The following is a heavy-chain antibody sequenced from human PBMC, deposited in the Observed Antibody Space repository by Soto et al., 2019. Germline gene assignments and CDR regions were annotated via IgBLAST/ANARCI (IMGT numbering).Heavy chain of an antibody. CDR1: EDTFTHYD. V-gene: IGHV1-8*02. J-gene: IGHJ5*02. D-gene: IGHD3-10*01. CDR3: VRRVASGHLSGFDP. Sequence: QVELVQSGAEVKKPGASVKVSCQASEDTFTHYDINWVRQATGQGLEWMGWMNPNTGNIDYAHKFQGRLTMTRDTSRRTVYMELRSLRSDDPAVYYCVRRVASGHLSGFDPWGQGTLVTVS. CDR2: MNPNTGNI.